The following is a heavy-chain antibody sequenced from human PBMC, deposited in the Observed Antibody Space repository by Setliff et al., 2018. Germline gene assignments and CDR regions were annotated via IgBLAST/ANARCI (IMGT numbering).Heavy chain of an antibody. D-gene: IGHD3-22*01. Sequence: ASVKVSCKASGYTFTSYGISWVRQAPGRGLEWMAYINTYNGDTYYAQKFQGRVTMTTDTSTSTASMELGSPRSDDTAMYYCARDAHDYDSSENPIVDYWGQGTLVTVSS. CDR1: GYTFTSYG. CDR3: ARDAHDYDSSENPIVDY. J-gene: IGHJ4*02. V-gene: IGHV1-18*01. CDR2: INTYNGDT.